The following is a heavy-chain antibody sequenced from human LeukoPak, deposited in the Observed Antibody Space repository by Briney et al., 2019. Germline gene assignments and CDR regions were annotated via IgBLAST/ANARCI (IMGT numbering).Heavy chain of an antibody. CDR1: GGSFSDYY. CDR3: AREGGDFDWLLKTKRFDP. J-gene: IGHJ5*02. V-gene: IGHV4-34*01. CDR2: INHSGST. D-gene: IGHD3-9*01. Sequence: SETLSLTCAVYGGSFSDYYWSWIRQPPGKGLEWIGEINHSGSTNYNPSLKSRVTILVDTSKNQFSLKLSSVTAADTAVYYCAREGGDFDWLLKTKRFDPWGQGTLVTVSS.